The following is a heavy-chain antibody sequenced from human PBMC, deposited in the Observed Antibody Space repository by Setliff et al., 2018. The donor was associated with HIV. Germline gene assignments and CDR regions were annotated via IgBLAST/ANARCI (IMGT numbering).Heavy chain of an antibody. CDR2: IYHSGST. CDR3: ARDGPIVGATTIFNY. CDR1: GYSISSGYY. Sequence: KASETLSLTCTVSGYSISSGYYWGWIRQPPGKGLEWIGSIYHSGSTYYNPSLKSRVTISVDTSKNQFSLKLSSVTAADTAVYYCARDGPIVGATTIFNYWGQGTLVTVSS. D-gene: IGHD1-26*01. V-gene: IGHV4-38-2*02. J-gene: IGHJ4*02.